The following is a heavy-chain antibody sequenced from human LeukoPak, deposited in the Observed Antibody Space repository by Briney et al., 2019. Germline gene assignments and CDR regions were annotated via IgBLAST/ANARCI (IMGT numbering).Heavy chain of an antibody. CDR1: GGTFSSYA. J-gene: IGHJ6*03. CDR3: ARDIRERLSDYYYYMDV. Sequence: ASVKVSCKASGGTFSSYAISWVRQAPGQGFEWMGGIIPIFGTANYAQKFQGRVTITADKSTSTAYMELSSLRSEDTAVYYCARDIRERLSDYYYYMDVWGKGTTVTVSS. D-gene: IGHD1-1*01. CDR2: IIPIFGTA. V-gene: IGHV1-69*06.